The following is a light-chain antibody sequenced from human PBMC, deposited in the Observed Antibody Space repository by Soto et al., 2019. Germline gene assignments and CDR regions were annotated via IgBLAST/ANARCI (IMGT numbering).Light chain of an antibody. CDR3: QQSGSTPWT. Sequence: EIVLTQSPGTLSLSPGERATLSCRASESIRNNYLAWYQQIPGQPPRVLIHDASTRSTGTPDRFSGSGSGTDFTLTISSLEPEDFAVYYCQQSGSTPWTFGQGTKVEIK. CDR1: ESIRNNY. CDR2: DAS. V-gene: IGKV3-20*01. J-gene: IGKJ1*01.